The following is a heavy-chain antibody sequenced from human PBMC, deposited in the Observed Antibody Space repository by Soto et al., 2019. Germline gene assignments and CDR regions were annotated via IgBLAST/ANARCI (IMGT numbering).Heavy chain of an antibody. D-gene: IGHD4-17*01. CDR1: GGTFSSYT. CDR3: TSLYDDYGHDYFDY. Sequence: QVQLVQSGAEVKQPGSSVKVSCKASGGTFSSYTISWVRQAPGQGLEWMGRIIPILGIANYAQKFQVRGTSIADKSTSKAYMELSRQRSADTAVYYRTSLYDDYGHDYFDYWGQGTPVTVSS. V-gene: IGHV1-69*02. J-gene: IGHJ4*02. CDR2: IIPILGIA.